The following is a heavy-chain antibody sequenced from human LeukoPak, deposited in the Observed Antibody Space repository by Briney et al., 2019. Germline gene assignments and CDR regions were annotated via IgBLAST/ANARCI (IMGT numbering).Heavy chain of an antibody. Sequence: GGSLRLSCAASGFTFSSYWMSWVRQAPGKGLEWVANIKQDGSEKYYVDSVKGRFTISRDNAKNSLYLQMDSLRAEDTAVYYCARRDYYDSSGYYYWGQGTLVTVSS. D-gene: IGHD3-22*01. CDR3: ARRDYYDSSGYYY. J-gene: IGHJ4*02. CDR1: GFTFSSYW. V-gene: IGHV3-7*01. CDR2: IKQDGSEK.